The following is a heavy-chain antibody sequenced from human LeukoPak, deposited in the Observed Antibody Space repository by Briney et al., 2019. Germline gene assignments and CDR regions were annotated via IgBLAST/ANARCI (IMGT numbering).Heavy chain of an antibody. J-gene: IGHJ6*02. CDR2: INPSGGST. CDR1: GFTFTSYY. D-gene: IGHD3-9*01. Sequence: GASVKVSCKASGFTFTSYYMHWVRQAPGHGPERMGIINPSGGSTTYAQKFQGRVTMTRDTSTSTVYMELSSLRSDDTAVYYCARDPSRYLDYYYAMDVWGQGTTVIVSS. V-gene: IGHV1-46*01. CDR3: ARDPSRYLDYYYAMDV.